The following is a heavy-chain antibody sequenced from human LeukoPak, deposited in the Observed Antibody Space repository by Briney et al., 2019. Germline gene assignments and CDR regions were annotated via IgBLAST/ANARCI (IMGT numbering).Heavy chain of an antibody. CDR3: AKDRAVVVVAADY. V-gene: IGHV3-30*02. Sequence: GGSLRLSCAASGFTFSSYGMHWVRQAPGKGLEWVAFIRYDGSNKYYADSVKGRFTISRDNSKNTLYLQMNSLRAEDTAVYYCAKDRAVVVVAADYWGQGTLVTVSS. CDR2: IRYDGSNK. J-gene: IGHJ4*02. D-gene: IGHD2-15*01. CDR1: GFTFSSYG.